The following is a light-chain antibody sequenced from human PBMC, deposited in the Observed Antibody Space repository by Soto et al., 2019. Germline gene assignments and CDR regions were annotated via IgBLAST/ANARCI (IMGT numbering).Light chain of an antibody. Sequence: EIVLTQSPGTLSLSPGERATLSCRASQSVSSSFLAWYQQKPGQAPRLLIYGASNRATGIPDRFSGSGSGTDFTLTISRLEPEDFAVYYCQQYNNWPHMYTFGQGTKLEIK. CDR2: GAS. V-gene: IGKV3-20*01. CDR1: QSVSSSF. CDR3: QQYNNWPHMYT. J-gene: IGKJ2*01.